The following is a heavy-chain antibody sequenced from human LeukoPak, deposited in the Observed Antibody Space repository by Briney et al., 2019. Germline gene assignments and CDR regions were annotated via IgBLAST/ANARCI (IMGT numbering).Heavy chain of an antibody. J-gene: IGHJ6*03. D-gene: IGHD5-24*01. CDR1: GFTFSSYS. CDR2: ISSSSSYI. Sequence: GGSLRLSCAASGFTFSSYSMNWVRQAPGKGLEWVSSISSSSSYIYYADSVKGRFTISRDNAKNSLYLQMNSLRAEDTAVYYCAKDHWGMATVEYYMDVWGKGTTVTISS. CDR3: AKDHWGMATVEYYMDV. V-gene: IGHV3-21*01.